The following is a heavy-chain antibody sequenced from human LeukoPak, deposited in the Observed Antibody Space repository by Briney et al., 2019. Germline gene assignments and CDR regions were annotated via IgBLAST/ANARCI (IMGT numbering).Heavy chain of an antibody. CDR1: GFTFSSYS. J-gene: IGHJ4*02. D-gene: IGHD3-10*01. CDR2: ISSSSSYI. CDR3: ARAGTMVSGFLGY. Sequence: GGSLRLSCAASGFTFSSYSMNWVRQAPGKGLEWVSSISSSSSYIYYADSVKGRFTTSRDNAKNSLYLQMNSLRAEDTAVYYCARAGTMVSGFLGYWGQGTLVTVSS. V-gene: IGHV3-21*01.